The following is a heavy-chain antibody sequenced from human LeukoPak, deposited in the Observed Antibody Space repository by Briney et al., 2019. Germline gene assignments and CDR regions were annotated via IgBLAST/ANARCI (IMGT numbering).Heavy chain of an antibody. CDR1: DGSISGYF. J-gene: IGHJ4*02. CDR3: ARKGRYDRRRLDY. Sequence: PSETLSLTCAVYDGSISGYFWTWIRQPPGKGLEWIGEINDSGSTTYNPSLKSRVSISIDRSKNQFSLKLSSVTAADTAVYYCARKGRYDRRRLDYGSQGTLVTVSS. V-gene: IGHV4-34*01. CDR2: INDSGST. D-gene: IGHD3-16*02.